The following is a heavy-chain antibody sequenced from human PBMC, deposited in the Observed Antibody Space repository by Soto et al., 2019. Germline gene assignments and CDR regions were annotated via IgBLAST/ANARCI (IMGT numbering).Heavy chain of an antibody. J-gene: IGHJ4*02. D-gene: IGHD2-15*01. CDR1: GFTVSSNY. Sequence: PGGSLSLSCAASGFTVSSNYMSWVRQAPGKGLEWVSVIYSGGSTYYADSVKGRFTISRDNSKNTLYLQMNSLRAEDTAVYYCARDRREGVWEVVAAFDYWGQGTLVTVSS. CDR2: IYSGGST. CDR3: ARDRREGVWEVVAAFDY. V-gene: IGHV3-66*01.